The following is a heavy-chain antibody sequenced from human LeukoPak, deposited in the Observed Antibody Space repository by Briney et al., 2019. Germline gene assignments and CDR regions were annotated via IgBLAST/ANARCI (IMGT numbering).Heavy chain of an antibody. CDR3: ARFPSMIEPEGH. CDR1: GGTFSSYA. J-gene: IGHJ4*02. Sequence: ASVKVSCKASGGTFSSYAISWVRQAPGQGLEWMGGIIPIFGTANYAQKFQGRVTITTDESTSTAYMELSSLRSEDTAVYYCARFPSMIEPEGHWGQGTLVTVSS. V-gene: IGHV1-69*05. D-gene: IGHD3-22*01. CDR2: IIPIFGTA.